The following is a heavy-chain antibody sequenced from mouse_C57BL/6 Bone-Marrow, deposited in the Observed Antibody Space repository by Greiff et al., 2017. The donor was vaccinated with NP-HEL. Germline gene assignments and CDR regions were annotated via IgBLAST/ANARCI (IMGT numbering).Heavy chain of an antibody. CDR1: GYTFTSSW. Sequence: QVQLQQPGAELVKPGASVKMSCKASGYTFTSSWITWVKQRPGQGLEWIGDIYPGCGSTNYNEKFKSKATLTVDTSSSTAYMQLSSLTSEDSAVYYCASGGDGYSWDFDVWGTGTTVTVSS. D-gene: IGHD2-3*01. CDR2: IYPGCGST. V-gene: IGHV1-55*01. J-gene: IGHJ1*03. CDR3: ASGGDGYSWDFDV.